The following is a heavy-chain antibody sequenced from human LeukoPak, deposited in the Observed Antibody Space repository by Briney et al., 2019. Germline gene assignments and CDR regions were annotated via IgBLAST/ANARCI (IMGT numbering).Heavy chain of an antibody. D-gene: IGHD5-18*01. CDR2: INHSGST. CDR3: ARGRRGYPFHGWDV. J-gene: IGHJ6*02. Sequence: NPSETLSLTCAVYGGSFSGYYWSWIRQPPGKGLEWIGEINHSGSTNYNPSLKSRVTISVDTSKNQFSLKLSSVTAADTAVYYCARGRRGYPFHGWDVWGQGTTVTVSS. CDR1: GGSFSGYY. V-gene: IGHV4-34*01.